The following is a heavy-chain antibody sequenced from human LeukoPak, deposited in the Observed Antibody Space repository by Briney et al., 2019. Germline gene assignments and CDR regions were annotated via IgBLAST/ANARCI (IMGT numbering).Heavy chain of an antibody. V-gene: IGHV4-59*08. Sequence: SETLSLTCTVSGDSISSYYWSWIRQPPGKGLEWIGYIYDSGKTNYNASLKSRVTTSVDTSKNQFYLNLSSVTAADTAVYYCVRHYDDDSSPYYFDYWGQGTLVTVSS. D-gene: IGHD3-22*01. J-gene: IGHJ4*02. CDR2: IYDSGKT. CDR1: GDSISSYY. CDR3: VRHYDDDSSPYYFDY.